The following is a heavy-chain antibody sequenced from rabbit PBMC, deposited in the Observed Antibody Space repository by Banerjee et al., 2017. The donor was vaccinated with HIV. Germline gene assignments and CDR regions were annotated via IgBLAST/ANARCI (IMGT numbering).Heavy chain of an antibody. Sequence: QEQLEESGGGLVKPEGSLTLTCKASGFDFSSNAMCWVRQAPGKGLELIACISTYDGTTYYASWAKGRFTISKTSSTVTLQMTSLTAADTATYFCARFFPPNSAYYDLWGQGTLVTVS. CDR2: ISTYDGTT. V-gene: IGHV1S47*01. CDR1: GFDFSSNA. CDR3: ARFFPPNSAYYDL. D-gene: IGHD1-1*01. J-gene: IGHJ4*01.